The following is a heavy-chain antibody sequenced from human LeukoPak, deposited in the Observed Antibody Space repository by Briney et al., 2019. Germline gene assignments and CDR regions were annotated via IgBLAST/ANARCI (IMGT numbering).Heavy chain of an antibody. V-gene: IGHV3-11*06. J-gene: IGHJ6*04. CDR2: ISSSSSYT. D-gene: IGHD2-2*01. CDR3: ARDLVVPAAMNGYYYYYGMDV. CDR1: GFTFSVYY. Sequence: GGSLRLSCAASGFTFSVYYMSWIRQAPGKGLEWVSYISSSSSYTNYADSMKGRFTISRDNAKNSLYLQMNSLRAEDTAVYYCARDLVVPAAMNGYYYYYGMDVWGKGTTVTASS.